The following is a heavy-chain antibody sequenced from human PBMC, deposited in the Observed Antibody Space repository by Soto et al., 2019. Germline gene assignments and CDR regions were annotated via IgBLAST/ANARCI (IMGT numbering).Heavy chain of an antibody. CDR1: GGSISSSSYF. D-gene: IGHD4-4*01. CDR3: ARHPSNFWFDP. CDR2: IYYSGST. Sequence: ETLSLTCTVSGGSISSSSYFWGWIRQPPGKGLDWFGSIYYSGSTYYNPSLKSRVTVSVDTSKNQFSLKLSSVTAADTAVYYCARHPSNFWFDPWGQGTLVTVSS. J-gene: IGHJ5*02. V-gene: IGHV4-39*01.